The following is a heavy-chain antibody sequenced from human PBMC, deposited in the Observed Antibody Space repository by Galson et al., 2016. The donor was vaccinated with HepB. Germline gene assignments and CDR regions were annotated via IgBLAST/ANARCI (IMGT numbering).Heavy chain of an antibody. CDR2: INEDGSQQ. CDR3: ARGGGMDV. V-gene: IGHV3-7*03. J-gene: IGHJ6*02. Sequence: SLRLSCAASGFSISGRYMTWVRQAPGKGLEWVANINEDGSQQYYVGSVRGRFTISRDNAKNSLYLQMNSLRFEDSGVYYCARGGGMDVWGQGTTATVSS. CDR1: GFSISGRY. D-gene: IGHD3-16*01.